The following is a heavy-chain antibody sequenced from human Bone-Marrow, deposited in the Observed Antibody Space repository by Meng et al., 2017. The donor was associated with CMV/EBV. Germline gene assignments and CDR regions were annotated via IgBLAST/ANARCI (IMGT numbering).Heavy chain of an antibody. CDR3: ARISIYGSGSYYYYYGMDV. CDR1: GYTFTGYY. Sequence: GSVKVSCKASGYTFTGYYMHWVRQAPGQGLEWMGWINPNSGGTNYAQKFQGRVTMTRDTSISTAYMELSRLRSDDTAVYYCARISIYGSGSYYYYYGMDVWGQGTTVTVSS. V-gene: IGHV1-2*02. CDR2: INPNSGGT. D-gene: IGHD3-10*01. J-gene: IGHJ6*02.